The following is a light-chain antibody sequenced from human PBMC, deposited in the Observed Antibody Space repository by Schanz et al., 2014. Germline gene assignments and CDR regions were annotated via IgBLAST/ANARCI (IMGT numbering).Light chain of an antibody. Sequence: QSALTQPASVSGSPGQSITISCTGTSSDVGGYNFVSWYQQHPGKAPKLMIYDVSNRPSGVSYRFSGSKSGNTASLTISGLQDEDEADYYCSSYTSSSTNVVFGGGTKLTV. J-gene: IGLJ2*01. CDR1: SSDVGGYNF. CDR2: DVS. V-gene: IGLV2-14*01. CDR3: SSYTSSSTNVV.